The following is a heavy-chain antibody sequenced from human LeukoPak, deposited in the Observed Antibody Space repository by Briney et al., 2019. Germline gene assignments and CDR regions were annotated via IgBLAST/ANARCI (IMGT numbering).Heavy chain of an antibody. V-gene: IGHV3-33*01. Sequence: GGSLRLSCAASGFTFSVYGIHWVRQAPGRGLEWVAVIWSDGSNKYYADSVKGRFTISRDNSKNTLYLLMNNLRAEDTAVYYWARASGPFDYWGQGTLVTVSS. CDR2: IWSDGSNK. J-gene: IGHJ4*02. D-gene: IGHD6-19*01. CDR1: GFTFSVYG. CDR3: ARASGPFDY.